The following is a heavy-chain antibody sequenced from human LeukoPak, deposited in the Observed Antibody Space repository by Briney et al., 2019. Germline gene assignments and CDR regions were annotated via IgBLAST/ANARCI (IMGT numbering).Heavy chain of an antibody. D-gene: IGHD2-15*01. CDR1: GFIFSNYA. Sequence: GGSLRLSCAASGFIFSNYAMSWVHQLPGKGLEWVSAISGSGGSTFYADSVQGRFTISRDNSKNTLYLQLNSLRVEDTALYYCARDKIVVVVSTTLPDIWGQGTMVTVSS. CDR3: ARDKIVVVVSTTLPDI. V-gene: IGHV3-23*01. CDR2: ISGSGGST. J-gene: IGHJ3*02.